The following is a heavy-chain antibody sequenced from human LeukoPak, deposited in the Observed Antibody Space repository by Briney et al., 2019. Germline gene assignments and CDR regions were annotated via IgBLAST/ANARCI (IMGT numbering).Heavy chain of an antibody. CDR3: ARVSYDFWSGYRDYGYFDY. J-gene: IGHJ4*02. CDR2: IYTSGST. CDR1: GCSISSYY. V-gene: IGHV4-4*09. D-gene: IGHD3-3*01. Sequence: SETLSLTCTVSGCSISSYYWSWIRQPPGKGLEWIGYIYTSGSTNYNPSLKSRVTISVDTSKNQFSLKLSSVTAADTAVYYCARVSYDFWSGYRDYGYFDYWGQGTLVTVSS.